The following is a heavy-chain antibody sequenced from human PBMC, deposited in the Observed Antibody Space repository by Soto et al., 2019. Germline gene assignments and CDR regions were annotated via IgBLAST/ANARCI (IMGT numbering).Heavy chain of an antibody. J-gene: IGHJ6*02. CDR2: IGGSGGNT. V-gene: IGHV3-23*01. D-gene: IGHD3-9*01. Sequence: GGSLRLSCAASGFTFSSYAMSWVRQAPGKGLEWVSGIGGSGGNTYYADSVKGRFTISRGNSKNTLFLQMNSLRAEDTAEYYCARVVRYFDTPYGMDVWGQGTTVTVSS. CDR1: GFTFSSYA. CDR3: ARVVRYFDTPYGMDV.